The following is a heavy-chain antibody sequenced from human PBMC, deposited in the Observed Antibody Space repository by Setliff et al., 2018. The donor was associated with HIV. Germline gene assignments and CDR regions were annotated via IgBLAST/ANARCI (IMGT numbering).Heavy chain of an antibody. V-gene: IGHV4-4*02. CDR1: GGSISSSTW. CDR3: ARVGDQYYYDSSGYCTAELFDY. Sequence: PSETLSLTCAVSGGSISSSTWWSWVRQPPVKGLEWIGEIYHNGSTNYNPSLKSRVTISVDKSKNQFSLKLSSVTAADTAVYYCARVGDQYYYDSSGYCTAELFDYWGQGTLVTVSS. J-gene: IGHJ4*02. D-gene: IGHD3-22*01. CDR2: IYHNGST.